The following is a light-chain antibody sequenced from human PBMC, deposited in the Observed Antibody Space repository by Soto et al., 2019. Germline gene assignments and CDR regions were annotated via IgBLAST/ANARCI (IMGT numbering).Light chain of an antibody. CDR1: QSVSSSY. J-gene: IGKJ5*01. CDR2: GAS. V-gene: IGKV3-20*01. Sequence: EIVLTQSPGTLCLSPLERATLSCRASQSVSSSYLAWYQQKPGQAPRLLIYGASSRATGIPDRFSGSGSGTDLALTIGRLGTQELAGYMRLPDGMLGIVGRGTRLEIK. CDR3: LPDGMLGI.